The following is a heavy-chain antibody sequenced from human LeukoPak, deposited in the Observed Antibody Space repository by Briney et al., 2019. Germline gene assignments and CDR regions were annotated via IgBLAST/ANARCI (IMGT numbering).Heavy chain of an antibody. V-gene: IGHV3-11*01. J-gene: IGHJ3*02. D-gene: IGHD3-22*01. Sequence: GGSLRLSCAASGFTFSDHYMSWTRQAPGKGLEWVSYISSSGSTIYYADSVKGRFTISRDNAKNSLYLQMNSLRAEDTAVYYCARLYDRDAFDIWGQGTMVTVSS. CDR3: ARLYDRDAFDI. CDR2: ISSSGSTI. CDR1: GFTFSDHY.